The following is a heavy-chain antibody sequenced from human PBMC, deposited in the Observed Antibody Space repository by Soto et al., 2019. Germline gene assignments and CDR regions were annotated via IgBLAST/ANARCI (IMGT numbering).Heavy chain of an antibody. J-gene: IGHJ6*02. CDR2: ISYDGSNK. CDR1: GFAFSSYA. CDR3: ARASPRWSGYYYYGMDV. D-gene: IGHD3-3*01. V-gene: IGHV3-30-3*01. Sequence: PGGSLRLSCAASGFAFSSYAMHWFRRAPGKGLEWVAVISYDGSNKYYADSVKGRFTISRDNSKNTLYLQMNSLRAEDTAVYYCARASPRWSGYYYYGMDVWGQGATVTVSS.